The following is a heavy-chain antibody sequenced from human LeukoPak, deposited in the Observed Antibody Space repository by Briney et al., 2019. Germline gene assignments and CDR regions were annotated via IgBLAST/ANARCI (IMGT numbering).Heavy chain of an antibody. CDR1: GFTLSSYS. J-gene: IGHJ4*02. D-gene: IGHD6-19*01. CDR2: INSRSSYI. CDR3: ARGVAVAGTGFDY. Sequence: GGSLLLSCAASGFTLSSYSMNWVRQAPGKGLERVSFINSRSSYIYYADSVKGRFTISGDNAKNSVYLQMNNLRTEDTAVYYCARGVAVAGTGFDYWGQGTLVTVSS. V-gene: IGHV3-21*01.